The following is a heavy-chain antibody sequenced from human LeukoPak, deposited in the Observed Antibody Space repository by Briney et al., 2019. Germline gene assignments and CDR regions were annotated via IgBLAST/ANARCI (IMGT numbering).Heavy chain of an antibody. CDR3: ARGRREIRYGPDY. CDR1: GASMRSETHY. CDR2: IYYTAGA. Sequence: SQTLSLTCTVSGASMRSETHYWSWLRQLPGRGPEWIAYIYYTAGAYYNPSLQSRVTISLDASENQFSLKLSSVTAADTAVYYCARGRREIRYGPDYWGQGTLVTVSS. V-gene: IGHV4-31*03. D-gene: IGHD3-9*01. J-gene: IGHJ4*02.